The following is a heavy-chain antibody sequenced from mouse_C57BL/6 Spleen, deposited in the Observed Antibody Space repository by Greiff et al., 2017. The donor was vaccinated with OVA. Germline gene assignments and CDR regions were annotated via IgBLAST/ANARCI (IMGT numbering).Heavy chain of an antibody. CDR1: GFSFNTYA. Sequence: EAGGGLVQPKGSLKLSCAASGFSFNTYAMNWVRQAPGKGLEWVARIRSKSNNYATYYADSVKDRFTISRDDSESMLYLQMNNLKTEDTAMYYCVRHASSGYQAWFAYWGQGTLVTVSA. D-gene: IGHD3-2*02. V-gene: IGHV10-1*01. CDR2: IRSKSNNYAT. J-gene: IGHJ3*01. CDR3: VRHASSGYQAWFAY.